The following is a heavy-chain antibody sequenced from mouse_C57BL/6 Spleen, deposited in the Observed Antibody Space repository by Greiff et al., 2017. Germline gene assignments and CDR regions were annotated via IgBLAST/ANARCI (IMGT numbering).Heavy chain of an antibody. V-gene: IGHV1-72*01. D-gene: IGHD1-1*01. CDR1: GYTFTSYW. CDR2: IDPNSGGT. Sequence: QVQLKQPGAELVKPGASVKLSCKASGYTFTSYWMHWVKQRPGRGLEWIGRIDPNSGGTKYNEKFKSKATLTVDKPSSAAYMQRSRLTSEDSAVYDCARRSNYFDYWGQGTTLTVSS. CDR3: ARRSNYFDY. J-gene: IGHJ2*01.